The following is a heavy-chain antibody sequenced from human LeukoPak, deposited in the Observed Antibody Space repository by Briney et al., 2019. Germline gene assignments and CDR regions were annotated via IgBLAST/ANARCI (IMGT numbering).Heavy chain of an antibody. V-gene: IGHV4-34*10. Sequence: SETLSLTCAVYGGSFSDYDWSWIRQPPGKGLEWIGEISHSGTTDCDSSLKSRISMSIDTSRSQFSLNLRSVTAADTAVYYCARYVPVRTGTTRASFDYWGLGTLVTVSS. CDR2: ISHSGTT. CDR1: GGSFSDYD. CDR3: ARYVPVRTGTTRASFDY. D-gene: IGHD1-1*01. J-gene: IGHJ4*02.